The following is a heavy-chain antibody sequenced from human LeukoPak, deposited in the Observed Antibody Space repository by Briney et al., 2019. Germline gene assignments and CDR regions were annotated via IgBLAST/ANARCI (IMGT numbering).Heavy chain of an antibody. D-gene: IGHD2-21*01. CDR1: GFTFTRYA. CDR3: AKGALLPAGHIRYFFDY. CDR2: ISGSGFST. J-gene: IGHJ4*02. V-gene: IGHV3-23*01. Sequence: GGSLRLSCAASGFTFTRYAMNWVRQAPGKGLEWVSAISGSGFSTYYADSVKGRFTISRDTSKSTLYLQMNSLRAEDTAVYYCAKGALLPAGHIRYFFDYWGQGTLVTVSS.